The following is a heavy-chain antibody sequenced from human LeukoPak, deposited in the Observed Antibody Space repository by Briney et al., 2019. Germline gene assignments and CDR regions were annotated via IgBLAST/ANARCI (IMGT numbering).Heavy chain of an antibody. V-gene: IGHV3-33*01. CDR2: SWYDGSNE. CDR1: GFTFSSYG. Sequence: GGSLRLSCAASGFTFSSYGMHWVRQAPGKGLEGVAVSWYDGSNEYYADSVKGRFTISRDTSKNMLYLQMNSLRAEDTAVYYCARVRYCSGGSCWDYFDYWGQGTLVTVSS. D-gene: IGHD2-15*01. CDR3: ARVRYCSGGSCWDYFDY. J-gene: IGHJ4*02.